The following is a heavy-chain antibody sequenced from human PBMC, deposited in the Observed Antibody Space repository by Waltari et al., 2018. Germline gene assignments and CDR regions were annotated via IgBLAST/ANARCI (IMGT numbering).Heavy chain of an antibody. Sequence: EVQLVESGGALVQPGGSLRLSCAASGFTFSSYEMNWVRQAPGKGLEWVSYISTSGTTKYYADSLKGRFTISRDNAKNSLYLQMNSLRAEDTAVYYCATDRGFALGIDYWGQGTLVTVSS. CDR2: ISTSGTTK. D-gene: IGHD5-12*01. CDR1: GFTFSSYE. V-gene: IGHV3-48*03. CDR3: ATDRGFALGIDY. J-gene: IGHJ4*02.